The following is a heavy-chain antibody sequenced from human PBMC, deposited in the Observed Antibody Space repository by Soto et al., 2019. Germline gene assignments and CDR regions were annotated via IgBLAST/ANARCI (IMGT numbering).Heavy chain of an antibody. V-gene: IGHV3-74*01. Sequence: EVQLVESGGGLVQPGGSLRLSCAASGFTFSTYYMHWVRQAPGKGLVWVSRISSDGSDTPYADSVKGRFTISRDNAKNTLYLKMNSLRAEDTAVYYCARVSCSSTTCKVPFDYWGQGTLVTVSS. J-gene: IGHJ4*02. CDR1: GFTFSTYY. D-gene: IGHD2-2*01. CDR2: ISSDGSDT. CDR3: ARVSCSSTTCKVPFDY.